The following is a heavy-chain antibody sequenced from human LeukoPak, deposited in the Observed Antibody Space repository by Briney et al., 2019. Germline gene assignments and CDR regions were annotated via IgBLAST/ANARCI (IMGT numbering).Heavy chain of an antibody. CDR1: GYTFTTYG. CDR3: ARGSTARYYYDRSGYYREAVDY. CDR2: ISGYNGYT. Sequence: ASVKVSCKASGYTFTTYGISWVRQAPGQGLEWMGWISGYNGYTNYAQKLQGRVTMTTDTSTSTAYMELRSLRSDDTAVYYCARGSTARYYYDRSGYYREAVDYWGQGTLVTVSS. V-gene: IGHV1-18*01. D-gene: IGHD3-22*01. J-gene: IGHJ4*02.